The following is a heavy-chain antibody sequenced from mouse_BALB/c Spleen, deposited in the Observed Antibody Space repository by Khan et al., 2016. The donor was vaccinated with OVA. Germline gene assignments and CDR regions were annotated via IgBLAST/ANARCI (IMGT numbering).Heavy chain of an antibody. CDR2: INTYTGEP. CDR3: ARPPYFSYTLDY. D-gene: IGHD2-10*01. J-gene: IGHJ4*01. Sequence: QIQLVQSGPELKKPGETVKISCKASGYTFTSYGMNWVKQSPGKALKWMGWINTYTGEPTYADDFKGRFAFSLETSASTAYLQINNLTNEDTATYYCARPPYFSYTLDYWGRGTSVTVSS. V-gene: IGHV9-3-1*01. CDR1: GYTFTSYG.